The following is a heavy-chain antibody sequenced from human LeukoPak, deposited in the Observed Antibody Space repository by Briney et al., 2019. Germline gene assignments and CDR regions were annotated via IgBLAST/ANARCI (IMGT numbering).Heavy chain of an antibody. CDR2: INHSGST. V-gene: IGHV4-34*01. D-gene: IGHD3-22*01. Sequence: SSETLSLTCAVYGGSSSGYYWSWIRQPPGKGLEWIGEINHSGSTNYNPSLKSRVTISVDTSKNQFSLKLSSVTAADTAVYYCARATGYYDSSGYYDPVSNFDYWGQGTLVTVSS. CDR1: GGSSSGYY. CDR3: ARATGYYDSSGYYDPVSNFDY. J-gene: IGHJ4*02.